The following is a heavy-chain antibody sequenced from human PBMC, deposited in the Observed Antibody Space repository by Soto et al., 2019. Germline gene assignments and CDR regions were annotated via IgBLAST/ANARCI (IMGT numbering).Heavy chain of an antibody. D-gene: IGHD6-13*01. CDR1: GGSFSGYY. Sequence: PSETLSLTCAVYGGSFSGYYWSWIRQTPGKGLEWIGEINHSGSTNYNPSLKSRVTISVDTSKNQFSLKLSSVTAADTAVYYCARGPPPRIAAAVRYFDYWGQGTLVTVSS. V-gene: IGHV4-34*01. CDR3: ARGPPPRIAAAVRYFDY. J-gene: IGHJ4*02. CDR2: INHSGST.